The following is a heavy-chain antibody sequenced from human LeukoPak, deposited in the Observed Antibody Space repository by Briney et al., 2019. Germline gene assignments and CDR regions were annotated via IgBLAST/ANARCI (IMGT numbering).Heavy chain of an antibody. V-gene: IGHV3-23*01. CDR1: GFTFSSSA. Sequence: GGSLRLSCAASGFTFSSSAMSWVRQAPWKGLEWVSGISGSGSNTYYADSVKGRFTISRDNSKNTLFLQINSLRAEDTAVYYCAKAGSIRFDYWGQGALVTVSS. CDR3: AKAGSIRFDY. D-gene: IGHD1-26*01. CDR2: ISGSGSNT. J-gene: IGHJ4*02.